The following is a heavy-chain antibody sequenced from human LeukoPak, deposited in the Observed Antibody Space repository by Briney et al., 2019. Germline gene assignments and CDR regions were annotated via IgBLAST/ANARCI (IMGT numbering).Heavy chain of an antibody. J-gene: IGHJ4*02. Sequence: GGSLRLSCSASGFTFTSHVMHWVRQAPGKGLQYYAGSVKGRFTISRDSSKNTVYLQMNSLTAEDTAVYYCVREGLERRTNFNYWGQGTLVSVSS. CDR1: GFTFTSHV. D-gene: IGHD1-1*01. V-gene: IGHV3-64D*06. CDR3: VREGLERRTNFNY.